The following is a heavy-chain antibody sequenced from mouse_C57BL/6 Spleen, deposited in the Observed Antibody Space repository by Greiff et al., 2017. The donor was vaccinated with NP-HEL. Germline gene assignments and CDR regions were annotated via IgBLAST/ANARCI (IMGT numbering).Heavy chain of an antibody. Sequence: VQLQQSGPELVKPGASVKISCKASGYAFSSSWMNWVKQRPGKGLEWIGRIYPGDGDTNYNGKFKGKATLTADKSSSTAYMQLSSLTSEDSAVYFCARWRGNYGYFDYWGQGTTLTVSS. D-gene: IGHD2-1*01. J-gene: IGHJ2*01. V-gene: IGHV1-82*01. CDR2: IYPGDGDT. CDR3: ARWRGNYGYFDY. CDR1: GYAFSSSW.